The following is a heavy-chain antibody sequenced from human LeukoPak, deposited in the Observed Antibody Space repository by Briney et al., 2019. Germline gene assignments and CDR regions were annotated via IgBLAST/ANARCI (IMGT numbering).Heavy chain of an antibody. Sequence: ASVKVSCKASGYTFTDYYMHWVRQAPGQGLEWMGWINPNSGGTNYAQKFQGRVTMTRDTSISTAYMELSRLRSDDTAVYYCARVSSGSFKHDYWGQGILVTVSS. CDR2: INPNSGGT. V-gene: IGHV1-2*02. CDR1: GYTFTDYY. CDR3: ARVSSGSFKHDY. D-gene: IGHD1-26*01. J-gene: IGHJ4*02.